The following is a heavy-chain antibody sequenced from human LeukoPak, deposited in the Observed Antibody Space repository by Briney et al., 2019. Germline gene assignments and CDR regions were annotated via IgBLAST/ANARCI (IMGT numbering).Heavy chain of an antibody. CDR3: AREYSGGGWN. Sequence: GASVKVSCKASGGTFSSYAISWVRQAPGQGLEWMGGITPIFGTANYAQKFQGRVTITADESTSTAYMELSSLRSEDTAVYYCAREYSGGGWNWGQGTLVTVSS. CDR2: ITPIFGTA. D-gene: IGHD1-26*01. J-gene: IGHJ4*02. CDR1: GGTFSSYA. V-gene: IGHV1-69*13.